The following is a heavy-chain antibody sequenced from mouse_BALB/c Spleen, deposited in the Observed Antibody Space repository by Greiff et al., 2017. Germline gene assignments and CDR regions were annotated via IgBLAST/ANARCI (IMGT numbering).Heavy chain of an antibody. J-gene: IGHJ4*01. CDR1: GYTFTDYN. CDR3: ARRGRYAYAMDY. D-gene: IGHD2-14*01. CDR2: INPNNGGT. V-gene: IGHV1-18*01. Sequence: EVQRVESGPELVKPGASVKIPCKASGYTFTDYNMDWVKQSHGKSLEWIGDINPNNGGTIYNQKFKGKATLTVDKSSSTAYMELRSLTSEDTAVYYCARRGRYAYAMDYWGQGTSVTVSS.